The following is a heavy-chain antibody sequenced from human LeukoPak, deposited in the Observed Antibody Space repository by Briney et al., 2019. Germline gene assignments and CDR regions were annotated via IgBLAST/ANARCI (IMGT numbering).Heavy chain of an antibody. Sequence: SETLSLTCAVYGGSFSGYYWSWIRQPPGKGLEGFGEINHSGSTNYNPSLKSRVTISVDTSKNQFSLKLSSVTAADTAVYYCARVRGDGYNLGFNWFDPWGQGTLVTVSS. CDR2: INHSGST. J-gene: IGHJ5*02. CDR1: GGSFSGYY. D-gene: IGHD5-24*01. CDR3: ARVRGDGYNLGFNWFDP. V-gene: IGHV4-34*01.